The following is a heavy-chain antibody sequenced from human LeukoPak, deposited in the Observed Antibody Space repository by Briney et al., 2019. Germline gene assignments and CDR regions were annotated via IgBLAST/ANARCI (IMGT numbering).Heavy chain of an antibody. CDR2: ISSSSSFI. D-gene: IGHD3-22*01. CDR1: RFTFSSYS. Sequence: GGSMTLSCPPSRFTFSSYSMNWVRPPAGKGLDWVASISSSSSFIYYADSVKGRFTIYRDNANNSLYLQMNSLRAEDTAVYYCARAGAPYYYDSSDYYYGMDVWGQGTTVTVSS. CDR3: ARAGAPYYYDSSDYYYGMDV. V-gene: IGHV3-21*01. J-gene: IGHJ6*02.